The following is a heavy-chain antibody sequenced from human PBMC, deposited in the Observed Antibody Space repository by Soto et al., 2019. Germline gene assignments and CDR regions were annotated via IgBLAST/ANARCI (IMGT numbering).Heavy chain of an antibody. Sequence: SETLALTSTVSGGSISSHYWSWARQAPGKGLEWIGHIYYRGSTNYNPSLRSRSTISVDASKSQFSLKLNSVTTADTAVYYCARDGREASGMDVWGQGTKVTVSS. D-gene: IGHD1-26*01. V-gene: IGHV4-59*11. J-gene: IGHJ6*02. CDR3: ARDGREASGMDV. CDR1: GGSISSHY. CDR2: IYYRGST.